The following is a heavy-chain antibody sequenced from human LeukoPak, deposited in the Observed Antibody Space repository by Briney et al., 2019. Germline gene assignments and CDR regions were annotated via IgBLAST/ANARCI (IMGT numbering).Heavy chain of an antibody. J-gene: IGHJ6*03. Sequence: SETLSLTCTVSGGSISSYYWSWIRQPPGKGLEWIGYFYYSGSTNYNPSLKSRVTISVDTSKNQFSLKPSSVTAADTAVYYCARERKEGSIFGVVRARSYYMDVWGKGTTVTVSS. CDR2: FYYSGST. V-gene: IGHV4-59*01. CDR3: ARERKEGSIFGVVRARSYYMDV. CDR1: GGSISSYY. D-gene: IGHD3-3*01.